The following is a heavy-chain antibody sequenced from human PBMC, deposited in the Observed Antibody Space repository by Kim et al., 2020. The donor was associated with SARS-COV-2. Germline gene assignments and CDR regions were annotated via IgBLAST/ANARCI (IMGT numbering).Heavy chain of an antibody. V-gene: IGHV4-39*01. CDR2: IYYSGTI. CDR1: GGSISSSSYS. J-gene: IGHJ6*03. CDR3: ARLLRIYYSMDV. D-gene: IGHD2-15*01. Sequence: SETRSLTCTVSGGSISSSSYSWGWIRQPPGKGLEWIGSIYYSGTIYYNPSLKSRVTISVDTSKNQFSLKLSSVTAADTAIYYCARLLRIYYSMDVWGKGTTVTVSS.